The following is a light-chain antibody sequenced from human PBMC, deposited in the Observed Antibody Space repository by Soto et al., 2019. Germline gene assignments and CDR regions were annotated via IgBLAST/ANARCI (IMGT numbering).Light chain of an antibody. J-gene: IGKJ3*01. CDR2: AAS. Sequence: EIVMTQSPATLSVSPGERATLSCRASQSVSGNLAWYQQKPGQAPRLLIYAASTRATGIPARFSGSGSGTEFTLTISSLQSEDVSVYYCQQYNSWPPITFGHGTKVDIK. V-gene: IGKV3-15*01. CDR1: QSVSGN. CDR3: QQYNSWPPIT.